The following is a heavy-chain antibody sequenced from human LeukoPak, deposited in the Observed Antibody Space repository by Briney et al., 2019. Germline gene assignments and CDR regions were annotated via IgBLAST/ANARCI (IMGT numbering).Heavy chain of an antibody. CDR2: IYHSGST. CDR3: ARVEVPAANLHWFDP. D-gene: IGHD2-2*01. V-gene: IGHV4-38-2*02. Sequence: PSETLSLTCTVSGYSISSGYYWGWIRQPPGKGLEWIGSIYHSGSTYYNPSLKSRVTISVDTSKNQFSLKLSSVTAADTAVYYCARVEVPAANLHWFDPWGQGTLVTVSS. CDR1: GYSISSGYY. J-gene: IGHJ5*02.